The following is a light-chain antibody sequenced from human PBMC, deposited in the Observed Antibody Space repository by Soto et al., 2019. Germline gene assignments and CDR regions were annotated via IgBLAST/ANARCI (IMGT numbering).Light chain of an antibody. J-gene: IGKJ2*01. CDR1: QSFSSN. CDR2: GAS. V-gene: IGKV3-15*01. CDR3: QQYSNWPYT. Sequence: EIVRTQSPATLSLSPGERVTLSCRASQSFSSNLAWYQQKPGQAPRLLIYGASIRATDIPARFSGSGSGTEFTLTISRLQSEDFAIFYCQQYSNWPYTFGQGTKLEIK.